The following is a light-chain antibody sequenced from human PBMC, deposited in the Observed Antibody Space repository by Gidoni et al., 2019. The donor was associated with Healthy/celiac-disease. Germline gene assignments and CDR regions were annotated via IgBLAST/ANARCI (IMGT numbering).Light chain of an antibody. CDR3: QQYGSSPLYT. J-gene: IGKJ2*01. CDR1: QSVRSSY. Sequence: ELVLPQSLVTLSLSPRERATLSCRARQSVRSSYLGWYQQKPGQAPRLLIYGASSRATGIPDRFSGSGSGTDFTLTISRLEPEDFAVYYCQQYGSSPLYTFGQGTKLEIK. V-gene: IGKV3-20*01. CDR2: GAS.